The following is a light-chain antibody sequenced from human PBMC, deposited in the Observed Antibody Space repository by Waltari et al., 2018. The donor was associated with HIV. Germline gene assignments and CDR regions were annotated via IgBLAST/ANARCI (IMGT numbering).Light chain of an antibody. CDR1: KSNIRAGLD. CDR2: ANS. J-gene: IGLJ3*02. V-gene: IGLV1-40*01. CDR3: QSSDIRLHGLWV. Sequence: SLLTHPPSVSAPPGQRITLSCTGNKSNIRAGLDVPWYRQLPGTAPRLLIFANSNRPSGVPDRISGSKSTASASLAITGLLAEDEGYYYCQSSDIRLHGLWVFGGGTKVTVL.